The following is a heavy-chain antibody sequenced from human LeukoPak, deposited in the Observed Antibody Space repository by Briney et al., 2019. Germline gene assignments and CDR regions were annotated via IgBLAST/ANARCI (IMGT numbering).Heavy chain of an antibody. V-gene: IGHV4-59*01. CDR2: IYYSGST. CDR1: GGSIGSYY. D-gene: IGHD4-17*01. Sequence: SETLSLTCTVSGGSIGSYYWSWIRQPPGKGLEWIGYIYYSGSTNYNPSLKSRVTISVDTSKNQFSLKLSSVTAADTAVYYCARQALYGDYYYWYFDLWGRGTLVTVSS. CDR3: ARQALYGDYYYWYFDL. J-gene: IGHJ2*01.